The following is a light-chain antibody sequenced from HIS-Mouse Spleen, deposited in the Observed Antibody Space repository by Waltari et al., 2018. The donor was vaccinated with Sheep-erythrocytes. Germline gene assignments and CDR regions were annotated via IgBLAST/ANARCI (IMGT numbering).Light chain of an antibody. Sequence: DIQMTQSPSSLSASVGDRVTITCQASQDISNYLNWYQQKPGVPSRFSGSGSGTDFTFTISSLQPEDIATYYCQQYDNLPLTFGGGTKEEIK. V-gene: IGKV1-33*01. J-gene: IGKJ4*01. CDR3: QQYDNLPLT. CDR1: QDISNY.